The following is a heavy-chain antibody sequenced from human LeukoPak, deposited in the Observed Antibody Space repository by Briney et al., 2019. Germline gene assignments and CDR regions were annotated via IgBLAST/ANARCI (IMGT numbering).Heavy chain of an antibody. CDR3: ARGPTTVTTGLRYFDY. D-gene: IGHD4-17*01. Sequence: RASVKVSCKASGYTFTSYAMHWVRQAPGQRLEWMGWINAGNGNTKYSQKFQGRVTMTRDTSTSTVYMELSSLRSEDTAVYYCARGPTTVTTGLRYFDYWGQGTLVTVSS. V-gene: IGHV1-3*01. J-gene: IGHJ4*02. CDR2: INAGNGNT. CDR1: GYTFTSYA.